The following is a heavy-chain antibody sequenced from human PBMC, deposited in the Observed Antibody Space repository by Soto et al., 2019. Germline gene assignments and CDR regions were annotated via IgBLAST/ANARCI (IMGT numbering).Heavy chain of an antibody. CDR2: ILSDGGTK. D-gene: IGHD3-3*01. CDR3: AKDFRPDGKYDLDY. Sequence: EVQLLESGGGLVQPGGSLRLSCAASGFTFAGYAMNWVRQAPGRGLEWVAGILSDGGTKYYADPVKGRFTIPRDNSKNILYMQMSSLRADDTALYYCAKDFRPDGKYDLDYWGQGTPVVVSS. CDR1: GFTFAGYA. V-gene: IGHV3-23*01. J-gene: IGHJ4*02.